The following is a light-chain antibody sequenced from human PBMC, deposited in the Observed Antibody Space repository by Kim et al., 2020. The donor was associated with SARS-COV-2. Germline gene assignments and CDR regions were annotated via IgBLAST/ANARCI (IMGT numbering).Light chain of an antibody. V-gene: IGLV3-1*01. J-gene: IGLJ2*01. CDR1: KLGDKY. CDR3: QAWDSSTGVV. Sequence: VSQGQTASITCSGDKLGDKYACWYQKKPGQYPVLVIYQDSKRPSGIPERFAGSNSGNTATLTISGTQAMDEADYYCQAWDSSTGVVFGGGTKLTVL. CDR2: QDS.